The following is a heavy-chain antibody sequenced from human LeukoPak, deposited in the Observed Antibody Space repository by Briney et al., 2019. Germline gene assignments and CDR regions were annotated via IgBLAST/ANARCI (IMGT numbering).Heavy chain of an antibody. Sequence: NPGGSLRLSCAASGFTFSDYYMSWIRQAPGKGLEWVSYISSSGSTIYYADSVKGRFTISRDNAKNSLYLQMNSLRAEDTAVYYCARALGIAVAGLQYGMDVWGQGTTVTVSS. CDR3: ARALGIAVAGLQYGMDV. CDR1: GFTFSDYY. J-gene: IGHJ6*02. CDR2: ISSSGSTI. D-gene: IGHD6-19*01. V-gene: IGHV3-11*01.